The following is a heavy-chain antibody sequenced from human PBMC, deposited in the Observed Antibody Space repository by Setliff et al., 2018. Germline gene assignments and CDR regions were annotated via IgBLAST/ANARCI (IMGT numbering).Heavy chain of an antibody. V-gene: IGHV4-39*02. J-gene: IGHJ3*02. CDR3: ARPNYYDNTGFYDRRNDAFDI. CDR1: GSSINNTTYY. Sequence: SETLSLICTVSGSSINNTTYYWAWIRQPPGKGLEWVGSVHYTGSTDYNPSLRSRIAISVDTSRNHLSLKLSSVTAADTAVYFCARPNYYDNTGFYDRRNDAFDIWGQGTLVTVS. CDR2: VHYTGST. D-gene: IGHD3-22*01.